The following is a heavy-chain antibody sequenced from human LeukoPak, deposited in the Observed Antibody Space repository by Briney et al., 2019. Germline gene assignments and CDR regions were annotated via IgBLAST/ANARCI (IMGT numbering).Heavy chain of an antibody. CDR3: AKVSWANYFDY. CDR1: GFTFNNYA. CDR2: ISGSGDNT. V-gene: IGHV3-23*01. Sequence: GGSLRLSRAASGFTFNNYAMSWVRQAPGKGLEWVSTISGSGDNTYSADSVRGRFTISRDNSKNTLYLQMNSLRAEDTAIYYCAKVSWANYFDYWGQGTLVTVSS. D-gene: IGHD6-13*01. J-gene: IGHJ4*02.